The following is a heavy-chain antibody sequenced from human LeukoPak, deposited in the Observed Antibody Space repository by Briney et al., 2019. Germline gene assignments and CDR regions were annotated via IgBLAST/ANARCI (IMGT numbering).Heavy chain of an antibody. V-gene: IGHV3-48*01. J-gene: IGHJ6*02. Sequence: GGSLRLSCAASGFTFSSYSMNWVRQAPGKGLEWVSYISSSSSTIYYADSVKGRFTISRDNSKDTVSLQMNSLRAEDSAIYFCVKDRPCETCMPMDAWGQGTTVTVSS. CDR3: VKDRPCETCMPMDA. D-gene: IGHD2-15*01. CDR1: GFTFSSYS. CDR2: ISSSSSTI.